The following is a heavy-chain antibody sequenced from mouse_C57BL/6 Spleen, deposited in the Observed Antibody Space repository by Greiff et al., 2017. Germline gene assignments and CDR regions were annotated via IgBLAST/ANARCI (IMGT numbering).Heavy chain of an antibody. V-gene: IGHV1-50*01. CDR3: ARGGGNYVLDC. D-gene: IGHD2-1*01. CDR1: GYTFTSYW. CDR2: IDPSDSYT. Sequence: VQLQQPGAELVKPGASVKLSCKASGYTFTSYWMQWVKQRPGQGLEWIGEIDPSDSYTNYNQKFKGKATLTVDTSSSTAYMLLSSLTSEDSAVYCCARGGGNYVLDCWGQGTTLTVSS. J-gene: IGHJ2*01.